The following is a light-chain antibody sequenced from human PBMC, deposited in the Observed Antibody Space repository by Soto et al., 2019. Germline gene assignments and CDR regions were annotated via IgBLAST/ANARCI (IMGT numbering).Light chain of an antibody. CDR3: SLSYSGVRV. J-gene: IGLJ3*02. Sequence: QAVGTQGPSVPVSPGGKVTLPCASTTGTVTSTNYPYWFQQKPGQVPRALIYVTSGKHSWTPARFSGSLLGGKPALILSGAQPEDEADYYCSLSYSGVRVFGGGTKLTVL. CDR2: VTS. V-gene: IGLV7-46*01. CDR1: TGTVTSTNY.